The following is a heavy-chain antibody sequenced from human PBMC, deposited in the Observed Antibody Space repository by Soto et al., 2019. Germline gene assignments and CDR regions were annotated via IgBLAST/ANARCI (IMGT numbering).Heavy chain of an antibody. V-gene: IGHV1-18*03. CDR3: AGGIGVGQRFHY. CDR2: INVNTGNI. CDR1: GDTFASYG. D-gene: IGHD2-2*01. Sequence: QVQLVQSGAEVKKPGASVKVSCKASGDTFASYGINWVRQAPGQGLEWMGWINVNTGNINFAQSFQGRVTMTTDTSTTTVFMVLRSLRSDDMALYYCAGGIGVGQRFHYWGKGTLVTVSS. J-gene: IGHJ4*02.